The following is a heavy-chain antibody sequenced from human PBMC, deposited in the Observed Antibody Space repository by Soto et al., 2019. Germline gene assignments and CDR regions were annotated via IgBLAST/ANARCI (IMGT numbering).Heavy chain of an antibody. CDR2: VYYSGST. Sequence: SETLSLTCTVSGGSISSYYWSWIRQPPGKGLEWIGYVYYSGSTNYNPSLKSRVTISVDTSKNQFSLKLSSVTAADTAVYYCARIPSVGKDYWGQGTLVTVSS. CDR1: GGSISSYY. J-gene: IGHJ4*02. V-gene: IGHV4-59*01. CDR3: ARIPSVGKDY.